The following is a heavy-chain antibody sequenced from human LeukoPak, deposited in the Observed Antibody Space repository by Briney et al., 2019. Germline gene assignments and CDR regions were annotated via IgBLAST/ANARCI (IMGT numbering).Heavy chain of an antibody. J-gene: IGHJ4*02. Sequence: PSETLSLTCTVSGGSISSGGYFWSWIRQHPGKGLEWIGYIYYSGGTYYNPSLKSRVTISLDTSKNQFSLKLTSVTAADTAVYYCAGWLEGSGWVGPYFDYWGQGTRVTVSS. CDR2: IYYSGGT. D-gene: IGHD6-19*01. CDR3: AGWLEGSGWVGPYFDY. CDR1: GGSISSGGYF. V-gene: IGHV4-31*03.